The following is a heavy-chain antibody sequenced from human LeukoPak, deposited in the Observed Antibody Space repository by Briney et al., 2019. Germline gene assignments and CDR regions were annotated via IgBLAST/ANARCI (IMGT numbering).Heavy chain of an antibody. V-gene: IGHV4-59*01. CDR2: IYYSGST. D-gene: IGHD6-6*01. CDR3: ARAPPIAARRGYYYYGMDV. CDR1: GGSISSYY. J-gene: IGHJ6*02. Sequence: SETLSLTCTVSGGSISSYYWSWIRQPPGKGLEWIGYIYYSGSTNYNPSLKSRVTISVDTSKNQFSLKLSSVTAADTAVYYCARAPPIAARRGYYYYGMDVWGQGTTVTVSS.